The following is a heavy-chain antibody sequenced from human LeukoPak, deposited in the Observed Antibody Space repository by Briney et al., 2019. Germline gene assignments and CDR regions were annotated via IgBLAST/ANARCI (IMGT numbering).Heavy chain of an antibody. Sequence: SETLSLTCTVSGGSISSYYWSWVRQPPGKGLEWIGYIYYSGSTNYNPSLKSRVTISVDTSKNQFSLKLSSVTAADTAVYYCASYSCGPRGYYFDYWGQGTLVTVSS. J-gene: IGHJ4*02. CDR2: IYYSGST. CDR1: GGSISSYY. CDR3: ASYSCGPRGYYFDY. V-gene: IGHV4-59*01. D-gene: IGHD5-18*01.